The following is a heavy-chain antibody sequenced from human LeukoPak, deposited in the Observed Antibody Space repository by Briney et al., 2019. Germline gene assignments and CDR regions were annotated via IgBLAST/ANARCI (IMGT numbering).Heavy chain of an antibody. CDR3: ARGRGFREPRDWFDP. D-gene: IGHD1-14*01. CDR1: GGTFSSYA. V-gene: IGHV1-69*06. CDR2: IIPIFGTA. J-gene: IGHJ5*02. Sequence: GASVKVSCKASGGTFSSYAISWVRQAPGQGLEWMGGIIPIFGTANYAQKFQGRVTITADKSTSTAYMELSSLRSEDTAVYYCARGRGFREPRDWFDPWGQGALVTVSS.